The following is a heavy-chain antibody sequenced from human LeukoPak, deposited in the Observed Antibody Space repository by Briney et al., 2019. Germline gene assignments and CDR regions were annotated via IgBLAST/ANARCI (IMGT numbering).Heavy chain of an antibody. D-gene: IGHD2-2*02. J-gene: IGHJ4*02. CDR2: IWYDGSKN. Sequence: PGGSLRLSCAASRFTFSSYSMNWVRQAPGKGLEWVAIIWYDGSKNYYADSVKGRFSISRDNFNNTLYLHMNSLRAEDTALYYCARAPYTTGRSFYFDSWGQGTLVTVSS. CDR3: ARAPYTTGRSFYFDS. CDR1: RFTFSSYS. V-gene: IGHV3-33*08.